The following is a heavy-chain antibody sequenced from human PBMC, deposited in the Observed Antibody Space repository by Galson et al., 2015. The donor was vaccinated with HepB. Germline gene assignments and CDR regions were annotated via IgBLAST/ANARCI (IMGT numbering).Heavy chain of an antibody. CDR3: ARGQESSCSGGSCYGLNY. CDR1: GGSFSGYY. Sequence: SETLSLTCAVYGGSFSGYYWSWIRQPPGKGLEWIGEINHSGSTNYNPSLKSRVTISVDTSKNQFSLKLSSVTAADTAVYYCARGQESSCSGGSCYGLNYWGQGTLVTVSS. CDR2: INHSGST. V-gene: IGHV4-34*01. J-gene: IGHJ4*02. D-gene: IGHD2-15*01.